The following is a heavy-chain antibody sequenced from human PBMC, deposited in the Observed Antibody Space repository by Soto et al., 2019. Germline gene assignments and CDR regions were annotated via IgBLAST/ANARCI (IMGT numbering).Heavy chain of an antibody. D-gene: IGHD2-21*02. Sequence: ASETLSLTGTVSGGSISSGGYYWSWIRQHPGKGLEWIGYIYYSGSTYYNPSLKSRVTISVDTSKNQFSLKLSSVTAADTAVYYCARVCGGDCHYGMDVWGQGTTVTVSS. V-gene: IGHV4-31*03. CDR3: ARVCGGDCHYGMDV. CDR1: GGSISSGGYY. J-gene: IGHJ6*02. CDR2: IYYSGST.